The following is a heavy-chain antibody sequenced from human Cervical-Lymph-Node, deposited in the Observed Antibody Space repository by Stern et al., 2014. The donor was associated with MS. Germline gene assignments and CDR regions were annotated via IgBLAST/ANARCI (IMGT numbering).Heavy chain of an antibody. CDR2: IVPILGRA. V-gene: IGHV1-69*01. CDR1: GATFSTNA. Sequence: VQLVESGAEVRKPGSSVKVSCKASGATFSTNAISWLRQAPGQGPEWMGAIVPILGRAIYVQKLRERLTITADESASTAYMERRSLRSEDTAVYYCAREHHGGNFASWGQGTLFTVSS. J-gene: IGHJ5*02. D-gene: IGHD4-23*01. CDR3: AREHHGGNFAS.